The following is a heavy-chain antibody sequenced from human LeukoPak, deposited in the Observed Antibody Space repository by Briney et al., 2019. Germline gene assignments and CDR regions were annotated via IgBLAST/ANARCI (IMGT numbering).Heavy chain of an antibody. V-gene: IGHV5-51*01. CDR3: YNFWSGIGRGYFHY. Sequence: GESLKISCKGSGYRFTSYWIGWVRQMPGKGLEWMGIIYPGDSDTRYSPSFQGQVTISADKSISTAYLQWSSLKASGTAMYYCYNFWSGIGRGYFHYWGQGTLVTVSS. CDR2: IYPGDSDT. CDR1: GYRFTSYW. D-gene: IGHD3-3*01. J-gene: IGHJ4*02.